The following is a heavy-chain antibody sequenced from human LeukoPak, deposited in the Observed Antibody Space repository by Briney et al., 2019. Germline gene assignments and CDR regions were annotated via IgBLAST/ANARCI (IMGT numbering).Heavy chain of an antibody. D-gene: IGHD6-6*01. Sequence: PGGSLRVSCVASGFTFGHNAMAWVRQAPGKRLEWVSALSGSGGDTFYADSVKGRFTISRDNSKNTLYLQLSSLRPDDTAVYYCAKGAPSSSSILDFWGPGTLVTVSS. CDR3: AKGAPSSSSILDF. J-gene: IGHJ4*02. V-gene: IGHV3-23*01. CDR1: GFTFGHNA. CDR2: LSGSGGDT.